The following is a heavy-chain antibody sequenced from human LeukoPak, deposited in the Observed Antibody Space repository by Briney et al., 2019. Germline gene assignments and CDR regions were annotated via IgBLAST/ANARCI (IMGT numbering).Heavy chain of an antibody. D-gene: IGHD6-19*01. Sequence: SETLSLTCAVYGGSFSGYYWSWIRQPPGKGLEWIGEIDHSGSTNYNPSLKNRVTISVDTSKNQFSLKLSSVTAADTAVYYCARGRSSGWRHYFDYWGQGTLVTVSS. CDR2: IDHSGST. CDR1: GGSFSGYY. CDR3: ARGRSSGWRHYFDY. J-gene: IGHJ4*02. V-gene: IGHV4-34*01.